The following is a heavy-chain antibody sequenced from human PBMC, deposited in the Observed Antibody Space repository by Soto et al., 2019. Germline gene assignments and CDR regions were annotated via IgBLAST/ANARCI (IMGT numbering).Heavy chain of an antibody. V-gene: IGHV4-4*02. CDR2: IYHSAT. CDR3: ARHTPAISISDH. J-gene: IGHJ4*02. Sequence: SETLSLTCAVSGGSVSSGQWWTWVRQSPDKGLEWIGEIYHSATDYNPSLKSRITISVDKSKNQFSLKLSSVTAADTAVYYCARHTPAISISDHWGQGTLVTVSS. CDR1: GGSVSSGQW. D-gene: IGHD2-15*01.